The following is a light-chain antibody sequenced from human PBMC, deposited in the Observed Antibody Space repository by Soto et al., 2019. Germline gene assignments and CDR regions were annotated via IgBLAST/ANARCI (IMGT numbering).Light chain of an antibody. CDR2: GAS. CDR1: QSVSSSY. CDR3: QQYNNWPCT. Sequence: EIVLTQSPGTLSLSPGERATVSCRASQSVSSSYLAWNQQKPGQAPRLLIYGASSRATGIPDRFSGSGSGTEFTLTINSLQSEDSAVYYCQQYNNWPCTFGPGTKVDIK. J-gene: IGKJ3*01. V-gene: IGKV3-20*01.